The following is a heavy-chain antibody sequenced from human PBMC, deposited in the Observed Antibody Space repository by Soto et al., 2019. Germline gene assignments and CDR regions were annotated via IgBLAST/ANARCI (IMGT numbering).Heavy chain of an antibody. D-gene: IGHD3-16*01. V-gene: IGHV1-69*01. CDR3: ATACFRGTAIQPFEH. J-gene: IGHJ4*02. CDR2: IIPVFAST. Sequence: QVHLVQSGAEVKKPASSVKVSCQASGGTFSTYGITWVRQAPGHGLEWMGAIIPVFASTSSSQLFRGRLSITADEVSSTAYMELSGLTSEDTAIYYCATACFRGTAIQPFEHWGQGNLVTVS. CDR1: GGTFSTYG.